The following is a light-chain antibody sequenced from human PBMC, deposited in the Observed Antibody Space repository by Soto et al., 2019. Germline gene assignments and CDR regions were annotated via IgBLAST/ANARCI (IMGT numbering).Light chain of an antibody. CDR3: QQSHGIPYT. V-gene: IGKV1-39*01. Sequence: DIQMTQSPSPLSASVGDRVTITCRASQTISTYLNWYQQEPGKAPKLLIYAASSLQSGVPSRFSGSRSGTDFTLTISSLQPEDFAAYYCQQSHGIPYTFGQGTKLEIK. CDR2: AAS. CDR1: QTISTY. J-gene: IGKJ2*01.